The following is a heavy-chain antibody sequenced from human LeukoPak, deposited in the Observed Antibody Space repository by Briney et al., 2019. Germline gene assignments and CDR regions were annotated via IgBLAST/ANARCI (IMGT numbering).Heavy chain of an antibody. D-gene: IGHD6-19*01. CDR2: IYYSGST. CDR1: GGSISSYY. CDR3: AREDDSSGWYTNWFDP. Sequence: SETLSLTCTVSGGSISSYYWSWIRQPPGKGLEWIGYIYYSGSTNYNPSLKSRVTISVDTSKNQCSLKLSSVTAADTAVYYCAREDDSSGWYTNWFDPWGQGTLVTVSS. V-gene: IGHV4-59*01. J-gene: IGHJ5*02.